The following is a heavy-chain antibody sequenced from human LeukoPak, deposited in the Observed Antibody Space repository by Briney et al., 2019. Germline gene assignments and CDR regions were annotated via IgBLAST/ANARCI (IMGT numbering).Heavy chain of an antibody. CDR3: AKVSHDSSWYLNTFDY. V-gene: IGHV3-23*01. D-gene: IGHD6-13*01. J-gene: IGHJ4*02. Sequence: GGSLRLSYAASGFTFSSYAMSWVRQAQGKGLEWVSAISGSGGSTYYADSVKGRFTISRDNSKNTLYLQMNSLRAEDTAVYYCAKVSHDSSWYLNTFDYWGQGTLVTVSS. CDR1: GFTFSSYA. CDR2: ISGSGGST.